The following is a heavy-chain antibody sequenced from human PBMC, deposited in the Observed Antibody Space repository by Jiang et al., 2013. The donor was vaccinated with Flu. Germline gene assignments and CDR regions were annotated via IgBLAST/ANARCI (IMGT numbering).Heavy chain of an antibody. Sequence: SGAEVKKPGSSVKVSCKASGGTFSSYAISWVRQAPGQGLEWMGRIIPILGIANYAQKFQGRVTITADKSTSTAYMELSSLRSEDTAVYYCARDRWLQLRIGGFDPWGQGNPGSPSPQ. D-gene: IGHD5-24*01. CDR3: ARDRWLQLRIGGFDP. CDR2: IIPILGIA. CDR1: GGTFSSYA. V-gene: IGHV1-69*04. J-gene: IGHJ5*02.